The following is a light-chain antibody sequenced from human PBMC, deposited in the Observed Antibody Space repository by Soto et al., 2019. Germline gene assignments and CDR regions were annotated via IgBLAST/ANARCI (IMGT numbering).Light chain of an antibody. CDR2: DVS. Sequence: QSALTQLRSVSGSPGQSVTISCTGTSSDVGGYNYVSWYQQHPGKAPKLMIYDVSKRPSGVPDRFSGSKSGNTASLTISGLQAEDEADYYCCSYAGSYTWVFGEGTKLTVL. V-gene: IGLV2-11*01. CDR3: CSYAGSYTWV. J-gene: IGLJ3*02. CDR1: SSDVGGYNY.